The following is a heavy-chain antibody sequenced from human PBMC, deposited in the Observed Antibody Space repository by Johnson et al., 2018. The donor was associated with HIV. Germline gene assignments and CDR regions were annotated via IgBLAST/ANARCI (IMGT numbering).Heavy chain of an antibody. CDR1: GFTFSDHY. J-gene: IGHJ3*02. D-gene: IGHD5-18*01. Sequence: EVLLVESGGGLVQPGGSLRLSCAASGFTFSDHYMDWFRPAPGQGLEWVSGINWGGGSTGSAASMKGRFTISRDNSKNTMYLKMNSLRAGDTAVYYCARVTHSYGYWGAFDIWGQGKMVTVSS. CDR3: ARVTHSYGYWGAFDI. CDR2: INWGGGST. V-gene: IGHV3-66*01.